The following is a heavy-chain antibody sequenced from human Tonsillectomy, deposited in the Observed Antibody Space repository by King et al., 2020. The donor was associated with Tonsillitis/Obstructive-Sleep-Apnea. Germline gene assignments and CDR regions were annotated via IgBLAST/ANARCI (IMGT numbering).Heavy chain of an antibody. Sequence: VQLVESGGGLVKPGGSLRLSCAASGFTFSSYSMNWVRQAPGKGLEWVSSISSSSSYIYYADSVKSRFTISRDNAKNSLYLQMNSLRAEDTAVYYCARDGALVVANGGYYYYYYGMDVWGQGTTVTVSS. D-gene: IGHD2-2*01. CDR1: GFTFSSYS. V-gene: IGHV3-21*01. J-gene: IGHJ6*02. CDR2: ISSSSSYI. CDR3: ARDGALVVANGGYYYYYYGMDV.